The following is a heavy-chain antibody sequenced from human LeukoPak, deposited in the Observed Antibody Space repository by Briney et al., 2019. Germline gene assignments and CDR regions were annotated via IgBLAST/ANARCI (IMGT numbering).Heavy chain of an antibody. J-gene: IGHJ6*02. CDR2: ISWNSGSI. V-gene: IGHV3-9*01. CDR1: GLAFNVDL. Sequence: PVRSYTASGADAGLAFNVDLGGCGLQEKGKGLEWVSGISWNSGSIGYADSVKGRFTISRDNAKNSLYLQMNSLRAEDTALYYCAKDVTGPYYYYGMDVWGQGTTVTVSS. D-gene: IGHD4-11*01. CDR3: AKDVTGPYYYYGMDV.